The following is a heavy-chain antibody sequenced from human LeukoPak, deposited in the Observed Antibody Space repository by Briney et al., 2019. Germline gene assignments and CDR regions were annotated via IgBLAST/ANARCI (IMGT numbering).Heavy chain of an antibody. CDR1: GGSISSSSYY. J-gene: IGHJ4*02. CDR3: ARDPPLGSYYNGFDY. D-gene: IGHD1-26*01. CDR2: IYYSGST. V-gene: IGHV4-39*07. Sequence: PSETLSLTCTVSGGSISSSSYYWGWIRQPPGKGLEWIGSIYYSGSTYYNPSLKSRVTISVDTSKNQFSLKLSSVTAADTAVYYCARDPPLGSYYNGFDYWGQGTLVTVSS.